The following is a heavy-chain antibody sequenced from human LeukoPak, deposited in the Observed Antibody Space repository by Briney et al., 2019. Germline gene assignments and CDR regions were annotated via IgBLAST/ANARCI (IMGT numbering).Heavy chain of an antibody. Sequence: SETLSLTCAVYGGSFSGYYWSWIRQPPGKGLEWIGEINHSGSTNYNPSLKSRVTISVDTSKNQFSLKLSSVTAADTAVYYCKCRHYYYYYMDVWGKGPTVTVSS. J-gene: IGHJ6*03. CDR3: KCRHYYYYYMDV. CDR1: GGSFSGYY. V-gene: IGHV4-34*01. CDR2: INHSGST.